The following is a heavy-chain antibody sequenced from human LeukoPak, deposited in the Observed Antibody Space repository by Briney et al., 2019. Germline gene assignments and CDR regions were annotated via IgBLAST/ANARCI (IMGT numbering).Heavy chain of an antibody. CDR3: ARVNGVYWYFDL. V-gene: IGHV3-21*01. CDR1: GFTFSSYS. D-gene: IGHD3-10*01. CDR2: ISSSSSYI. J-gene: IGHJ2*01. Sequence: PGGSLRLSCAASGFTFSSYSMNWVRQAPGKGLEWVSSISSSSSYIYYADSVKGRFTISRDNAKNSLYLQMNSLGAEDTAVYYCARVNGVYWYFDLWGRGTLVTVSS.